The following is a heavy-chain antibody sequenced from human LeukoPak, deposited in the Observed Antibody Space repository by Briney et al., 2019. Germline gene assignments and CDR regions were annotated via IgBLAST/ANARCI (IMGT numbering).Heavy chain of an antibody. D-gene: IGHD3-22*01. V-gene: IGHV3-30*02. J-gene: IGHJ4*02. Sequence: PGGSLRLSCAASGFTFSSYGMYWVRQAPGKGLEWVAFIRYDGSNKYYADSVKGRFTVSRDNSKNTLYLQMKSLRAEDTAVYYCARVAWSNYDSSYYFDYWGQGTLVTVSS. CDR3: ARVAWSNYDSSYYFDY. CDR1: GFTFSSYG. CDR2: IRYDGSNK.